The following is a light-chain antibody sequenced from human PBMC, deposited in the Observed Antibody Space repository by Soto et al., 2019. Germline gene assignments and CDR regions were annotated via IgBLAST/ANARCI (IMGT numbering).Light chain of an antibody. CDR2: GAS. J-gene: IGKJ4*01. Sequence: EIVLTQSPATLSLSPGERATLSCRASQSVSSYLAWYQQKPGQAPRLLIYGASSRATGIPDRFSGSGSGTDFTLTISSLEPEDFAVYYCQHRSNWPRLTFGGGTKVDIK. CDR3: QHRSNWPRLT. V-gene: IGKV3-11*01. CDR1: QSVSSY.